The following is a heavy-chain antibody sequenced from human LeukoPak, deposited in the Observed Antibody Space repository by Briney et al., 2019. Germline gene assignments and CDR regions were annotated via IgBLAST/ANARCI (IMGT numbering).Heavy chain of an antibody. CDR2: INSDESIT. CDR3: ARGLVPGFLDY. CDR1: GFTFSSSW. Sequence: RGSLRLSCAASGFTFSSSWMYWVRQAPGKGLVWVSRINSDESITTYADSVKGRFTISRDNAKNTLYLQMNSLRAEDTAAYYCARGLVPGFLDYWGQGTPVTVSS. D-gene: IGHD4-11*01. V-gene: IGHV3-74*01. J-gene: IGHJ4*02.